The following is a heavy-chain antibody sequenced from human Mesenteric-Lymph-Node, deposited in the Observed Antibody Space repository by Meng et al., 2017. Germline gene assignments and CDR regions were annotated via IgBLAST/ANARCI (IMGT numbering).Heavy chain of an antibody. CDR3: LRGSGSSV. V-gene: IGHV4-4*02. Sequence: QVQRKESGPGLVKPSQTLSLTCTVSGDSITNHNWWAWVRQPPGKGLEWIGEIPHRGSSAYNPSLKSRVSMSIDKSKNQFSLKLTSVTAADTAVYHCLRGSGSSVWGQGTLVTVSS. D-gene: IGHD3-10*01. J-gene: IGHJ1*01. CDR2: IPHRGSS. CDR1: GDSITNHNW.